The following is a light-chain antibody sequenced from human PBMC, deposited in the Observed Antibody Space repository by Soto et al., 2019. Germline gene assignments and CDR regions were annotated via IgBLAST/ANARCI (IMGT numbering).Light chain of an antibody. J-gene: IGKJ4*01. CDR1: QSLIYRDGNTY. CDR3: MQGTHWPELT. Sequence: DLVLTRSPLSLSVTLGQPASLSCRSSQSLIYRDGNTYLNWFHQRPGQSPRRLIYRVSNRDSGVPDRFSGSGSGTDFTLTISRVEAEDVGVYYCMQGTHWPELTFGGGTKVEIK. CDR2: RVS. V-gene: IGKV2-30*01.